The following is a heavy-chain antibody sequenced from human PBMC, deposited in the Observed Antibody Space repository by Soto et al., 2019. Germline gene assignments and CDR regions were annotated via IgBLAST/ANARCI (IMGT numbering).Heavy chain of an antibody. CDR3: AKDQGITIFGVVEYYFDN. D-gene: IGHD3-3*01. CDR2: ISYDGSSA. Sequence: QVQLVESGGGVVQPGRSLRLSCAASGFTFSSNGMHWVRQAPGKGLEWVAGISYDGSSAYYADSVKGRFTISRDNSKNTLYLQMNSLRAEDTDVYYCAKDQGITIFGVVEYYFDNLGQGTLVTVSS. J-gene: IGHJ4*02. V-gene: IGHV3-30*18. CDR1: GFTFSSNG.